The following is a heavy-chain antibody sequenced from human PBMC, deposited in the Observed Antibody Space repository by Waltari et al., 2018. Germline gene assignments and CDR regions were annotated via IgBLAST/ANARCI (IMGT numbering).Heavy chain of an antibody. J-gene: IGHJ4*02. Sequence: QVQLQESGPGLVKPSETLSLTCTVSGGSISSYYWSWIRQHPGKGLEWIGYIYYSGSTNYNPSLKSRVTISVDTSKNQFSLKLSSVTAADTAVYYCASYRLWFGELSHYWGQGTLVTVSS. V-gene: IGHV4-59*01. CDR1: GGSISSYY. D-gene: IGHD3-10*01. CDR2: IYYSGST. CDR3: ASYRLWFGELSHY.